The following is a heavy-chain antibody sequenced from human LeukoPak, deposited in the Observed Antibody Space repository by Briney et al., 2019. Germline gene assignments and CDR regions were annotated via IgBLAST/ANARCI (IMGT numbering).Heavy chain of an antibody. CDR3: GRDLNWGAFDI. CDR2: IRANGETT. Sequence: GGSLRLSCAASGFTFSSDEMNWVRQAPGKGLDWVSGIRANGETTYYADSVRGRFTISRDNSRSMVWLQMNSLTAEDTAMYYCGRDLNWGAFDIRGLGTLVTVSS. J-gene: IGHJ3*02. V-gene: IGHV3-23*01. D-gene: IGHD7-27*01. CDR1: GFTFSSDE.